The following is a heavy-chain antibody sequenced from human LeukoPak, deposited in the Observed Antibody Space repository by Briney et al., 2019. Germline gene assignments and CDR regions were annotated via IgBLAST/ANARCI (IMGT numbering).Heavy chain of an antibody. Sequence: GGSLRLSCAASGFTVSSYAMSWVRQAPGNGLEWVSAISGSGGSTYYADSVKGRFTISRDNSKNTLYLQMNSLRAKDTAVYYCAKDGRIAARTHYYYMDVWGKGTTVTVSS. CDR3: AKDGRIAARTHYYYMDV. CDR1: GFTVSSYA. CDR2: ISGSGGST. V-gene: IGHV3-23*01. D-gene: IGHD6-6*01. J-gene: IGHJ6*03.